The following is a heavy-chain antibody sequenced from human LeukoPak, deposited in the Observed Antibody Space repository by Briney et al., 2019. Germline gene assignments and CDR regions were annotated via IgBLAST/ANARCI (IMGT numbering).Heavy chain of an antibody. CDR2: IYTSGST. J-gene: IGHJ4*02. CDR1: GGSISSYY. CDR3: ASGWWQLGRFDY. Sequence: NASETLSLTCTVSGGSISSYYWSWIRQPAGKGLEWIGRIYTSGSTNYNPSLKSRVTMSVDTSKNQFSLKLSSVTAADTAVYYCASGWWQLGRFDYWGQGTLVTVSS. D-gene: IGHD2-15*01. V-gene: IGHV4-4*07.